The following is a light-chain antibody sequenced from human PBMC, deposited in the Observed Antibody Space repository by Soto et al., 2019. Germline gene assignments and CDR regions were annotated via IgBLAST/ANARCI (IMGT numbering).Light chain of an antibody. Sequence: EIVLTQSPATLSLSPGERATLSCRASQSVSSYLAWYQQKPGQAPRLLIYDASNRATGIPARFSGSGSGTDFTLTVSSLEPEDFAFYYCQQRSNWHPITFGQGTRLEIK. CDR1: QSVSSY. V-gene: IGKV3-11*01. J-gene: IGKJ5*01. CDR2: DAS. CDR3: QQRSNWHPIT.